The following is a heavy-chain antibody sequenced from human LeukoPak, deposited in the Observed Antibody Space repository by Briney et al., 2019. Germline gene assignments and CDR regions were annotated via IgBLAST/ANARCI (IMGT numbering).Heavy chain of an antibody. V-gene: IGHV5-51*01. D-gene: IGHD5-24*01. CDR3: ARLGVRRDGYNRPWDY. J-gene: IGHJ4*02. CDR2: IYPADSDT. CDR1: GYSFTSYW. Sequence: GESLNISCKGSGYSFTSYWIGWVRQMPGKGLQWMGIIYPADSDTRYSPSFQGQVTMSADKSITTAYLQWSSLKASDTAMYYCARLGVRRDGYNRPWDYWGQGTLVTVSS.